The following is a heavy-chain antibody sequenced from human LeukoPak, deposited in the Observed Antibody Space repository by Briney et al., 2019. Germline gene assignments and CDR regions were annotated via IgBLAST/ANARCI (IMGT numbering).Heavy chain of an antibody. Sequence: PGVSLRLSCAASGFTFSGSAMHWVRQASGKGLEWVGRIRSKANNYATAYAASVKGRFTISRDDSKNTAYLQMNSLKTEDTAVYYCTRFQVVALWYYGMDVWGQGTTVTVSS. CDR3: TRFQVVALWYYGMDV. V-gene: IGHV3-73*01. J-gene: IGHJ6*02. CDR1: GFTFSGSA. D-gene: IGHD2-15*01. CDR2: IRSKANNYAT.